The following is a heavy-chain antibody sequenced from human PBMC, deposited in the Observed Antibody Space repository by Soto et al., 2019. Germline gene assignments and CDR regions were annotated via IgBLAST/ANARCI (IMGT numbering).Heavy chain of an antibody. J-gene: IGHJ4*02. CDR3: AKEGEPYSSGCRKCGAYDY. Sequence: EVQRVESGGGLVQPGGSLRLSCAASGFTFSSYWMSWIRQAPGKGPEWVANIKEDGSDKYYVDSVKGRFTISRDNARNSLYLQMNSLGGEDTAVYYCAKEGEPYSSGCRKCGAYDYWGRGTLVTVSS. CDR2: IKEDGSDK. D-gene: IGHD6-19*01. CDR1: GFTFSSYW. V-gene: IGHV3-7*03.